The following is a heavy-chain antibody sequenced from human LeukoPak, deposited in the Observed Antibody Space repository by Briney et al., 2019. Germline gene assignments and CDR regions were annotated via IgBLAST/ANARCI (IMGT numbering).Heavy chain of an antibody. V-gene: IGHV3-48*03. Sequence: GGSLRLSCAASGFTFSSNEMNWVRQAPGKGLEWLSYISSGGSKIYYADSVKGRFTISRDNAKNSLYLQLNSLRAEDTAVYYCARDQGLYCSSTSCPTLGHFDYWGQGTLVTVSS. D-gene: IGHD2-2*01. CDR2: ISSGGSKI. J-gene: IGHJ4*02. CDR1: GFTFSSNE. CDR3: ARDQGLYCSSTSCPTLGHFDY.